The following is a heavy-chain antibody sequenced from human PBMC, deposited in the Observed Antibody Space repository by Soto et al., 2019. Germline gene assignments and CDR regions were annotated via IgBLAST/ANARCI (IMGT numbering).Heavy chain of an antibody. CDR2: IIPIFGTA. D-gene: IGHD5-12*01. CDR1: GGTFSSYA. CDR3: SSFHENSVYDPKDD. Sequence: QVQLVQSGAEVKNPGCSVKVSCKASGGTFSSYAISWVRQAPGQGLEWMGGIIPIFGTANYAQKFQGRVTITADESTSTAYMELSSLRSEDTAVYYCSSFHENSVYDPKDDWGQGTPVTVSS. J-gene: IGHJ4*02. V-gene: IGHV1-69*01.